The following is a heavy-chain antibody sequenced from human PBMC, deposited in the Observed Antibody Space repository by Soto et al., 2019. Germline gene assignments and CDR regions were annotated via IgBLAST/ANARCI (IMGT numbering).Heavy chain of an antibody. J-gene: IGHJ6*02. CDR3: ERGGSQTYYYYPMDV. Sequence: VQLVQSGAEVKKPGASVKVSCKAFGYTFTYHYIHWVRQAPGQGLEWMGYINPNSGGTRFDKRFQDRVAMTRDTAFTTTNVELSRLTSDDTAIYYCERGGSQTYYYYPMDVWGQGTTVTVSS. D-gene: IGHD3-16*01. V-gene: IGHV1-2*02. CDR1: GYTFTYHY. CDR2: INPNSGGT.